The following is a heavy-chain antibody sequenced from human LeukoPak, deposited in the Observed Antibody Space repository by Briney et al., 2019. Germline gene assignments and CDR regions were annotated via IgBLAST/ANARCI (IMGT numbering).Heavy chain of an antibody. V-gene: IGHV3-21*04. Sequence: GGSLRLSCAASGFTFSNYNMNWVRQAPGKGLEWVSSISSSTSYKNYADSVKGRFTISRDNSKSTLSLQMNSLRAEDTAIYYCATYRQVLLPFESWGQGTLVTVSS. CDR1: GFTFSNYN. J-gene: IGHJ4*02. D-gene: IGHD2-8*02. CDR3: ATYRQVLLPFES. CDR2: ISSSTSYK.